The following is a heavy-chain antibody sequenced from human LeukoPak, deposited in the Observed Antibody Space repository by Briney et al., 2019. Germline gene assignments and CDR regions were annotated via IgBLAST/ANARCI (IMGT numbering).Heavy chain of an antibody. Sequence: ASVKVSCKASGYTFTGYYMHWVRQAPGQGLEWMGRINPNSGGTNYAQKFQGRVTMTWDTSISTAYMELSRLRSDDTAVYYCAREDYYDAFDIWGQGTMVTVSS. CDR3: AREDYYDAFDI. CDR1: GYTFTGYY. CDR2: INPNSGGT. D-gene: IGHD3-10*01. V-gene: IGHV1-2*06. J-gene: IGHJ3*02.